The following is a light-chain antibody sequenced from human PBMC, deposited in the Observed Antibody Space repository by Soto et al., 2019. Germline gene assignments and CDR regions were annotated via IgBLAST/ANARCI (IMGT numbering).Light chain of an antibody. CDR1: SSNIGTNYG. CDR3: QSYDSSLNGGI. Sequence: QSVLTQPPSVSGDPGQRVTISCTGGSSNIGTNYGVHWYQQFPGTAPKLLIYCNSNRPSGVPDRFSASKSGTSASLAITGLQAEDEADYYCQSYDSSLNGGIFGGGTKVTVL. V-gene: IGLV1-40*01. CDR2: CNS. J-gene: IGLJ2*01.